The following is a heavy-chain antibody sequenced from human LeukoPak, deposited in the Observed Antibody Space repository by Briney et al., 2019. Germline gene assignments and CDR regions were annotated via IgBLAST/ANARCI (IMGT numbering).Heavy chain of an antibody. D-gene: IGHD3-22*01. V-gene: IGHV1-18*01. CDR2: ISAYNGNT. CDR3: ARAYYYDSSGYPGASSRYYFDY. Sequence: ASVKVSCKASGYTFTSYGISWVRQAPGQGLEWMGWISAYNGNTNYAQKFQGRVTMTRDTSISTAYMELSRLRSDDTAVYYCARAYYYDSSGYPGASSRYYFDYWGQGTLVTVSS. J-gene: IGHJ4*02. CDR1: GYTFTSYG.